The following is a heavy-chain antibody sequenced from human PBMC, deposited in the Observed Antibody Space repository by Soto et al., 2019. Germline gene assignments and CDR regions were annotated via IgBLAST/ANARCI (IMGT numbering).Heavy chain of an antibody. CDR1: GFTFSSYG. J-gene: IGHJ3*02. V-gene: IGHV3-30*18. D-gene: IGHD5-12*01. Sequence: QVQLVESGGGVVQPGRSLRLSCAASGFTFSSYGMHWVRQAPGKGLEWVAVISYDGSNKYYADSVKGRLTISRDNSKNTLDLQVNSLRGEDTAVYYCAKDNGSGCDWLRVGDASDIWGQGTMVTVSS. CDR3: AKDNGSGCDWLRVGDASDI. CDR2: ISYDGSNK.